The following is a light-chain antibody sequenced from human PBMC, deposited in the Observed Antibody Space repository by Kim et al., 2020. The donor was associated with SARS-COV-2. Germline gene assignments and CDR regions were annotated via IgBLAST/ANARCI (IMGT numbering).Light chain of an antibody. J-gene: IGKJ4*01. CDR3: QQTYSTPLT. Sequence: DIQMTQSPSSLSASVGHRVTITCRASQSISSYLNWYQQKPGKAPKLLIYAASNLQSGVPSRFSGSGSGTDFTLTISSLQPEDFASYYCQQTYSTPLTFGGGTKLEI. V-gene: IGKV1-39*01. CDR1: QSISSY. CDR2: AAS.